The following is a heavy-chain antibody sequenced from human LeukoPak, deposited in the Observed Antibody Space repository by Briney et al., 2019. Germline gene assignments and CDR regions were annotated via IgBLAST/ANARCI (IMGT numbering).Heavy chain of an antibody. V-gene: IGHV3-30-3*01. Sequence: GGSLRLSCAASGFTFSSYAMHWVRQAPGKGREWVAVISYDGSNKYYADSVKGRFTISRDNSKNTLYLQMNSLRAEDTAVYYCAREDAYYDSRAFDYWGQGTLVTVSS. CDR2: ISYDGSNK. D-gene: IGHD3-22*01. CDR3: AREDAYYDSRAFDY. CDR1: GFTFSSYA. J-gene: IGHJ4*02.